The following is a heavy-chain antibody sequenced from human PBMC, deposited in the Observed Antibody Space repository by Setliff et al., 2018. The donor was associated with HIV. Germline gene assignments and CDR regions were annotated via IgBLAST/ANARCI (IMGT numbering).Heavy chain of an antibody. CDR2: ISIGSGAAI. Sequence: GGSLRLSCAASGFTFVSCSMNWVRQAPGRGLEWASSISIGSGAAIYYAESVQGRFTVSRDNSKNTLYLQMNSLRVEDTAVYYCARDYLYYNMYNGSPVYGMDVWGQGTTVTVSS. D-gene: IGHD3-10*01. CDR3: ARDYLYYNMYNGSPVYGMDV. CDR1: GFTFVSCS. J-gene: IGHJ6*02. V-gene: IGHV3-21*01.